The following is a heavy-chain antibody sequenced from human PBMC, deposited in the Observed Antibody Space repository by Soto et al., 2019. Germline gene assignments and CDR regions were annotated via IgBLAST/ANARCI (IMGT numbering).Heavy chain of an antibody. V-gene: IGHV4-31*03. J-gene: IGHJ3*01. CDR3: AGEPDW. Sequence: QVQLQESGPGLVKPSETLSLTCTVSGGSISSGGYYWSWIRQHPGKGLGWIGYIYNSGSTYYNASLKSRVTIPADTSRKQFSVQMNSVTAADTAVYYCAGEPDWWGQGRIVTVSS. CDR2: IYNSGST. D-gene: IGHD3-9*01. CDR1: GGSISSGGYY.